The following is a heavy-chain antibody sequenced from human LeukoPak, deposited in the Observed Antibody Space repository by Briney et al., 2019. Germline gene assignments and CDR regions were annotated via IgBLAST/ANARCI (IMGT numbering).Heavy chain of an antibody. Sequence: ASVKVSCKASGYIFDIYALIWVRQAPGQGLELMGWINTNTGNPTYAQGFTGRFVFSLDTSVSTAYLQISSLKAEDTAVYYCARDYTLTLGTTTYFQHWGQGTLVTVSS. D-gene: IGHD1-7*01. V-gene: IGHV7-4-1*02. CDR3: ARDYTLTLGTTTYFQH. CDR1: GYIFDIYA. J-gene: IGHJ1*01. CDR2: INTNTGNP.